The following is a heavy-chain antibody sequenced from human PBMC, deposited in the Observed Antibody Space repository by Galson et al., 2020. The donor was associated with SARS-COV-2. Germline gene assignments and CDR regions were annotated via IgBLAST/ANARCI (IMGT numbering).Heavy chain of an antibody. V-gene: IGHV3-33*01. J-gene: IGHJ4*02. CDR3: ARDLAVDGGGDY. D-gene: IGHD6-19*01. CDR2: IWYDGSNK. Sequence: GGSLRLSCAASGFTFSSYSMHWVRQAPGKGLEWVAVIWYDGSNKYYADSVKGRFTISRDNSKNTMYLQMNSLRAEDTAVYYCARDLAVDGGGDYWGQGTLVTVSS. CDR1: GFTFSSYS.